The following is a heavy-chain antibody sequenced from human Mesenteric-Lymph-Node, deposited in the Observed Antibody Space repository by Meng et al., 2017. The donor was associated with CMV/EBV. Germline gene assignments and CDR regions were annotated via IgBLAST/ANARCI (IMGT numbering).Heavy chain of an antibody. V-gene: IGHV1-2*02. CDR2: INPNSGGT. Sequence: ASVKVSCKASGYTFTGYYMHWVRQAPGQGLEWMGWINPNSGGTNYAQKFQGRVTMTRDTSISTAYMELSRLRSDDTAVYYCARPPVGAACYFDYWGQGTLVTVSS. CDR3: ARPPVGAACYFDY. CDR1: GYTFTGYY. D-gene: IGHD3-3*01. J-gene: IGHJ4*02.